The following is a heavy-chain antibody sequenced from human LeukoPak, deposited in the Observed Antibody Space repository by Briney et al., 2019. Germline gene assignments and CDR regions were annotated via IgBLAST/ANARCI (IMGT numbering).Heavy chain of an antibody. D-gene: IGHD3-9*01. Sequence: SETLSLTCTVSGGSTSSYYWSWIRQPPGKGLEWIGYIYYSGSTNYNPSLKSRVTISVDTSKNQFSLKLSSVTAADTAVYYCARGFDYIGPNWFDPWGQGILVTVSS. CDR3: ARGFDYIGPNWFDP. CDR1: GGSTSSYY. CDR2: IYYSGST. J-gene: IGHJ5*02. V-gene: IGHV4-59*08.